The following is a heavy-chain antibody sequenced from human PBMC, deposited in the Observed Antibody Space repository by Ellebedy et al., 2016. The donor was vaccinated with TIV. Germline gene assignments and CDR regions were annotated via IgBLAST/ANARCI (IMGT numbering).Heavy chain of an antibody. Sequence: AASVKVSCKTSGYTFTISVILWVRQSPGHGLEWMGWISAYNGNTEFAQKFQGRVNLTTEISTNTAYMELRSLTSDDTAVYYCAKHKGGYYYYGMDVWGQGTTVTVSS. CDR2: ISAYNGNT. CDR3: AKHKGGYYYYGMDV. CDR1: GYTFTISV. D-gene: IGHD3-16*01. V-gene: IGHV1-18*04. J-gene: IGHJ6*02.